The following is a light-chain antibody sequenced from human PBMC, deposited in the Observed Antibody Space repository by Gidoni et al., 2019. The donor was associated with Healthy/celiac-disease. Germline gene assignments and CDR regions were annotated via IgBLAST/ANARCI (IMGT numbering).Light chain of an antibody. CDR2: DAS. J-gene: IGKJ2*01. V-gene: IGKV1-33*01. CDR1: QDISKY. Sequence: DIQMTQSPSSLSASVGDRVTITCQASQDISKYLNWYQQKPGKAPKLLIYDASNLATGVPSRFSGSGSGTDFAFTISSLQPEDVATYYCQQFDYLPYTFGQGTKLEIK. CDR3: QQFDYLPYT.